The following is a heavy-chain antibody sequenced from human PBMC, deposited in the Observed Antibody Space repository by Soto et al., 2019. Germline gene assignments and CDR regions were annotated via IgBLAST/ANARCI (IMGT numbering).Heavy chain of an antibody. D-gene: IGHD3-10*01. CDR2: INHSGST. J-gene: IGHJ3*02. Sequence: QVQLQQWGAGLLKPSETLSLTCAVYGGSFSGYYWSWIRQPPGKGLELIGEINHSGSTNYNPSLKSRVTISVDTSKNQFSLKLSSVTAADTAVYYCARRPLPMGRGVFRSHYLSDAFDIWGQGTMVTVSS. V-gene: IGHV4-34*01. CDR3: ARRPLPMGRGVFRSHYLSDAFDI. CDR1: GGSFSGYY.